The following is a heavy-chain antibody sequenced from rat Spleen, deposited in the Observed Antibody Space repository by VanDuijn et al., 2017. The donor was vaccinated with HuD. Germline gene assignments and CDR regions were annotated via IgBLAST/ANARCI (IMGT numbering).Heavy chain of an antibody. J-gene: IGHJ2*01. Sequence: EVQLVESGGGLVQPGRSLKLSCAASGFTFSDYNMAWVRQAPKKGLEWVATISYDGSSTYYRDYVKGRFTISRDNAKSTLYLQMDSLRSEDTATYYCARSPYNSGYLRHWGQVVMVTVSS. CDR1: GFTFSDYN. V-gene: IGHV5-7*01. D-gene: IGHD4-3*01. CDR2: ISYDGSST. CDR3: ARSPYNSGYLRH.